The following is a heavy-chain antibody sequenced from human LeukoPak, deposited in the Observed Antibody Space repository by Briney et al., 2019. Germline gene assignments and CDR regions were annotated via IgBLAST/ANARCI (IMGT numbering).Heavy chain of an antibody. V-gene: IGHV4-30-2*01. CDR3: ARVELGLWFGELFDY. Sequence: SETLSLTCTVSGGSISNDNYYWTWIRQPPGEGLEWIGYISHGGSTYYNPSLKSRATISVDRSKNQFSLKLTSVTAADTAVYYCARVELGLWFGELFDYWGQGTLVTVSS. CDR1: GGSISNDNYY. J-gene: IGHJ4*02. CDR2: ISHGGST. D-gene: IGHD3-10*01.